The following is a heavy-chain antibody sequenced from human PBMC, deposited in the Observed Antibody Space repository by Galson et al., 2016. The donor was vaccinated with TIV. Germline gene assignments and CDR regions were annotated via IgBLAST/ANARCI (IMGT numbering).Heavy chain of an antibody. CDR1: GLSVSINY. J-gene: IGHJ6*02. CDR3: ARDRVVDATYYYYYYGMDV. Sequence: SLRLSCAASGLSVSINYMTWVRLAPGKGLEWVSLISDGGNTYYPDSVKGRFTISRDNSKNTLYLQMNSLRVEDTAVYYCARDRVVDATYYYYYYGMDVWGQGTAVTVSS. D-gene: IGHD2-15*01. V-gene: IGHV3-66*02. CDR2: ISDGGNT.